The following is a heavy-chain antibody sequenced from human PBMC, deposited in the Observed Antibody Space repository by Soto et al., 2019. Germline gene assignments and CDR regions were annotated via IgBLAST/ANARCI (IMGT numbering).Heavy chain of an antibody. CDR3: ASDEESFWSGPPVS. CDR2: ISYSGST. V-gene: IGHV4-30-4*01. J-gene: IGHJ4*02. D-gene: IGHD3-3*01. Sequence: QVRLQESGPGLVKPSQTLSLTCTVSGGSISSGNFYWSWIRQPPGKGLEWIGYISYSGSTHYNPSLRGRVTISVDTPKNQFSLRLSSVTAADTAIYSCASDEESFWSGPPVSWGQGTLVTVSS. CDR1: GGSISSGNFY.